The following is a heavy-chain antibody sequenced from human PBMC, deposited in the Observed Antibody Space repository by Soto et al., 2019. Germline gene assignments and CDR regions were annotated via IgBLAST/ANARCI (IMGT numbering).Heavy chain of an antibody. CDR2: ISSSSSYI. D-gene: IGHD3-10*01. Sequence: WGSLRLSCAASGFTFISYSINLVRHAPWKWLEWVSSISSSSSYIYYADSVKGRFTISRDNAKNSLYLQMNSLRAEDTAVYYCARDSGESDYWGQGTLVTVSS. J-gene: IGHJ4*02. CDR3: ARDSGESDY. V-gene: IGHV3-21*01. CDR1: GFTFISYS.